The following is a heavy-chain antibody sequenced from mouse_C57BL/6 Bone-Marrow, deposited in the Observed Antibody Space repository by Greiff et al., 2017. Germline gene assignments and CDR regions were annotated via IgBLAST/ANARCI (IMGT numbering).Heavy chain of an antibody. CDR1: GYTFTTYP. D-gene: IGHD3-2*02. CDR3: ARRDSSGPLAMDY. V-gene: IGHV1-47*01. J-gene: IGHJ4*01. Sequence: VKLMESGAELVKPGASVKMSCKGSGYTFTTYPIEWMKQNHGKSLEWIGNFHPYNDDTKYNEKFKGKATLTVEKSSSTVYLELSRLTSDDSAVYYCARRDSSGPLAMDYWGQGTSVTVSS. CDR2: FHPYNDDT.